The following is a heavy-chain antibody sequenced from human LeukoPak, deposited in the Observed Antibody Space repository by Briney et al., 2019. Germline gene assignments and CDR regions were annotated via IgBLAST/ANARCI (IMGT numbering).Heavy chain of an antibody. Sequence: GGSLRLSCAASGFTFSSYGMHWVRQAPGKGLEWVAVIWYDGSNKYYADSVKGRFTISRDNSKNTLCLQMNSLRAEDTAVYYCARDLMNGIFDYWGQGTLVTVSS. V-gene: IGHV3-33*01. CDR1: GFTFSSYG. CDR2: IWYDGSNK. CDR3: ARDLMNGIFDY. D-gene: IGHD1-14*01. J-gene: IGHJ4*02.